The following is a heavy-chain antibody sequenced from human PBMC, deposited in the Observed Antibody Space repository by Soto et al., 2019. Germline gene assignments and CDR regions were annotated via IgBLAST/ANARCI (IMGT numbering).Heavy chain of an antibody. J-gene: IGHJ4*02. Sequence: QVQLVQSGPELKKPGDSVKVSCKIKEPTISGGYSMHWVRQTPGKGLEWMGGHDPEERDIVYGNSFLHRVTMTEDRSETTAYLELMRLTTDDAAVYYCATLSPPYKSGWAFDDWGQGTLVAVSS. CDR2: HDPEERDI. CDR1: EPTISGGYS. D-gene: IGHD6-19*01. CDR3: ATLSPPYKSGWAFDD. V-gene: IGHV1-24*01.